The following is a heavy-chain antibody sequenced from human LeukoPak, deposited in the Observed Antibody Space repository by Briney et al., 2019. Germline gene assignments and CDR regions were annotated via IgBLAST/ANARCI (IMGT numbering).Heavy chain of an antibody. Sequence: ASVKVSCKASGGTFSSYAISWVRQAPGQGLEWMGGIIPIFGTANYAQKIQGRVTITADESTSTAYMELSSLRSEDTAVYYCARSYCGGDCYFDYYGMDVWGQGTTVTVSS. D-gene: IGHD2-21*02. CDR2: IIPIFGTA. CDR3: ARSYCGGDCYFDYYGMDV. CDR1: GGTFSSYA. V-gene: IGHV1-69*01. J-gene: IGHJ6*02.